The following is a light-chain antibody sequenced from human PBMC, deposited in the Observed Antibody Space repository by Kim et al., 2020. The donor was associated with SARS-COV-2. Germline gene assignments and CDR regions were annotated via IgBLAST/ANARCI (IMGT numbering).Light chain of an antibody. Sequence: SPGERATLSCRASQSVNSNYLAWYQQKPGQAPRLLIYGASSRATGIPERFTGSGSGTDFTLTISRLEPEDFAVYYCQLYTSSSWTFGQGTKVDI. J-gene: IGKJ1*01. CDR1: QSVNSNY. CDR3: QLYTSSSWT. CDR2: GAS. V-gene: IGKV3-20*01.